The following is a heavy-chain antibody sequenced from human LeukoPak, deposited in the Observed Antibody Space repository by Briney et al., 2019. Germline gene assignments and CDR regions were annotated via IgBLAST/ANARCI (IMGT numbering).Heavy chain of an antibody. CDR3: ARGNYCDSSGYSPPTDYFDY. V-gene: IGHV4-59*12. CDR2: IYYSGST. J-gene: IGHJ4*02. Sequence: SETLSLTCTVSGGSISGYYWSWIRQPPGKGLEWIGYIYYSGSTNYNPSLQSRVTISVDTSKNQFSLKLSSVTAADTAVYSCARGNYCDSSGYSPPTDYFDYWGQGTLVTVSS. CDR1: GGSISGYY. D-gene: IGHD3-22*01.